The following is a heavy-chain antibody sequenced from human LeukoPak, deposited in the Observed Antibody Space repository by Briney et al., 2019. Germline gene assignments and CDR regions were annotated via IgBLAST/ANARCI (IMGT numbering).Heavy chain of an antibody. J-gene: IGHJ4*02. CDR1: GFTFSSYA. CDR3: ARASDYYDSSGYYQGSYYFDY. D-gene: IGHD3-22*01. V-gene: IGHV3-30-3*01. CDR2: ISYDGSNK. Sequence: GGSLRLSCAASGFTFSSYAMHWVRQAPGKGLEWVAVISYDGSNKYYADSVKGRFTIFRDNSKNTLYLQMNSLRAEDTAVYYCARASDYYDSSGYYQGSYYFDYWGQGTLVTVSS.